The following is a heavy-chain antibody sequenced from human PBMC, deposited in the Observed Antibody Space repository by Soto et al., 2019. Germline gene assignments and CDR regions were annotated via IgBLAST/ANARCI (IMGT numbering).Heavy chain of an antibody. J-gene: IGHJ4*02. D-gene: IGHD6-13*01. CDR2: IYSDDDK. CDR1: GFSLSTIGVG. CDR3: ANSSYSSSAMAFDY. V-gene: IGHV2-5*02. Sequence: KESGPTLVKPTQTLTLTCHFSGFSLSTIGVGVGWIRQPPGKALEWLALIYSDDDKRYSPSLKSRLTITKDTSKNQVVLTMTDMEPVDTATYYCANSSYSSSAMAFDYWGQGTLVTVS.